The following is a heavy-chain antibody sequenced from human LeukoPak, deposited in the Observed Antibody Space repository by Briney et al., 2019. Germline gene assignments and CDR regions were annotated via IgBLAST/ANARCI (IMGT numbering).Heavy chain of an antibody. CDR2: ISAYNGNT. V-gene: IGHV1-18*01. CDR3: ARIGIGYCSSTSCLSDAFDI. CDR1: GYTFTSYG. D-gene: IGHD2-2*01. J-gene: IGHJ3*02. Sequence: ASVKVSCKASGYTFTSYGISWVRQAPGQGLEWMGWISAYNGNTNYAQKLQGRVTMTTATSTSTAYMELRSLRSDDTAVYYCARIGIGYCSSTSCLSDAFDIWGQGTMVTVSS.